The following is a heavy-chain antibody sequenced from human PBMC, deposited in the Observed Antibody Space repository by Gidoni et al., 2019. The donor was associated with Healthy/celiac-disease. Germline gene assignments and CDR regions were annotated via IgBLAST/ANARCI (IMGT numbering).Heavy chain of an antibody. J-gene: IGHJ4*02. Sequence: QVQLVQSGAAVTKPGSSVKVSCKASRGTFLSYSISWVRQAPGQGLEWMGGIIPIFGTADYAQNFQGRVTITADESTSTAYMVLSSLRSEDTAVYYCAGGAYVDTAMEARASFDYWGQGTLVTVSS. V-gene: IGHV1-69*01. D-gene: IGHD5-18*01. CDR1: RGTFLSYS. CDR2: IIPIFGTA. CDR3: AGGAYVDTAMEARASFDY.